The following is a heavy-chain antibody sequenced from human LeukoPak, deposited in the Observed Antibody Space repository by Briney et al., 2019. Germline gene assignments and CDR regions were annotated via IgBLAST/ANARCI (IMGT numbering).Heavy chain of an antibody. CDR3: VRGLPPEVDSGIQPRPNWFDP. V-gene: IGHV4-59*01. D-gene: IGHD1-26*01. Sequence: PSETLSLTCTVSGGSISSYYWSWIRQPPGKGLEWIGYIYYSGSTNYNPSLKSRVTISVDTSKNQFSLKLSSVTAADTAVYYCVRGLPPEVDSGIQPRPNWFDPWGQGTLVTVSS. CDR1: GGSISSYY. J-gene: IGHJ5*02. CDR2: IYYSGST.